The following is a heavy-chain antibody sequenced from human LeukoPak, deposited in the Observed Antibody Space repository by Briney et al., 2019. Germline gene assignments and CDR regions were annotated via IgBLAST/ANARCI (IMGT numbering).Heavy chain of an antibody. D-gene: IGHD3-3*01. J-gene: IGHJ2*01. CDR1: GFTFSSSW. Sequence: GGSLRLSCAASGFTFSSSWMNWVRQSPGKGLEWVANIKEDGTEKYYVDSVKGRFTIFRDNAKNSLYLQMNSLRTEDTAVYYCARPHNNWRWYFDLWGRGTLVTVSS. CDR2: IKEDGTEK. CDR3: ARPHNNWRWYFDL. V-gene: IGHV3-7*03.